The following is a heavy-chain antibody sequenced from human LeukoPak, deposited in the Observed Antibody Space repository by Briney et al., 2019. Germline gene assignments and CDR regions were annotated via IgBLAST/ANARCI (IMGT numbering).Heavy chain of an antibody. CDR2: IYYSVST. Sequence: SETLSLTCTVSGASTSSYYWSWIRQPPGKGLEWIGYIYYSVSTKYNPSLKSRVTISVDTSKNQFSLKLNSVTAADTAVYYCARHDCSATSCYGVFDYWGQGTLVSVSS. CDR3: ARHDCSATSCYGVFDY. V-gene: IGHV4-59*08. D-gene: IGHD2-2*01. J-gene: IGHJ4*02. CDR1: GASTSSYY.